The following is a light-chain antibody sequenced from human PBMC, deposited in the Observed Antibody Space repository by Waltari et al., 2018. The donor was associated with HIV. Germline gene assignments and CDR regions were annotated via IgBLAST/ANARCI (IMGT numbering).Light chain of an antibody. CDR3: SSYADSDTPVV. J-gene: IGLJ2*01. V-gene: IGLV2-8*01. Sequence: QSALAQPPSASGSAGQSVTISCTGTSSDVGAYNYVSWYQQPPGKSPKLIIYDVTKRPSGVPDRFSGSKSGNTASLTVSGLQGEDEADYYCSSYADSDTPVVFGGGTKLTVL. CDR1: SSDVGAYNY. CDR2: DVT.